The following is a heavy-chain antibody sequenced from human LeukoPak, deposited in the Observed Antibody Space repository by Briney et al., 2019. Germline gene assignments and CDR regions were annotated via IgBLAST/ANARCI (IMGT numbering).Heavy chain of an antibody. CDR3: ARHDYSNYAWFDP. CDR1: GGTFSSYTIS. V-gene: IGHV4-39*01. Sequence: SCKASGGTFSSYTISWVRQAPGQGLEWIGSIYYSGSTYYNPSLKSRVTLSVDTSKNQFSLKLSSVTAADTSVYYCARHDYSNYAWFDPWGQGTLVTVSS. D-gene: IGHD4-11*01. J-gene: IGHJ5*02. CDR2: IYYSGST.